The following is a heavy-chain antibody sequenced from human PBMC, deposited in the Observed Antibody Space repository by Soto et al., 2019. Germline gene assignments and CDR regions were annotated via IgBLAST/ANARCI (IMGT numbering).Heavy chain of an antibody. Sequence: ASETLSLTCTVSGGSISSSSYYWGWIRQPPGKGLEWIGSIYYSGSTYYNPSLKSRVTISVDTSKNQFSLKLSSVTAADTAVYYCARDHVYGSGPDDAFDIWGQGTMVTVSS. CDR1: GGSISSSSYY. D-gene: IGHD3-10*01. V-gene: IGHV4-39*02. J-gene: IGHJ3*02. CDR2: IYYSGST. CDR3: ARDHVYGSGPDDAFDI.